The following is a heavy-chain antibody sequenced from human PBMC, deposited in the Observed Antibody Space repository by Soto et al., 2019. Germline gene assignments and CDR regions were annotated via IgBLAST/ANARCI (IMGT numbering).Heavy chain of an antibody. Sequence: EVQLVESGGGLVQPGGSLRLSCAASGFTVSTYYMNWVRQAPGEGLEWVSVVYSGGTTYYADSVRGRFTISRDNSKSTLFLQMNRLRAEDTAMYYCARGRSASSDFDSWGQGTLVPVSS. V-gene: IGHV3-66*01. D-gene: IGHD3-10*01. CDR1: GFTVSTYY. CDR3: ARGRSASSDFDS. CDR2: VYSGGTT. J-gene: IGHJ4*02.